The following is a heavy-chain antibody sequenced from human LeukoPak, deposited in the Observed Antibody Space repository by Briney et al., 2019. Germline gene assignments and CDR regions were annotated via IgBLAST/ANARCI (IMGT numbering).Heavy chain of an antibody. D-gene: IGHD1-26*01. CDR3: AKSGGYGLIDY. CDR2: IYYSGST. J-gene: IGHJ4*02. Sequence: SETLSLTCTVSGDSISTSSYYWGWIRQPPGKGLEWIGTIYYSGSTYYNPSLTSRVTISVDTSKNQFSLRLSSVTAADTAMYYCAKSGGYGLIDYWGQGTLVTVSS. V-gene: IGHV4-39*01. CDR1: GDSISTSSYY.